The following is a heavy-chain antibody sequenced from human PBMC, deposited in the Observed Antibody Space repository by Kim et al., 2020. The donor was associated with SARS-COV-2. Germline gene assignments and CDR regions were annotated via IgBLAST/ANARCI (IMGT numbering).Heavy chain of an antibody. CDR3: AGETTVVTPSGGYYYYYYMDV. Sequence: GGSLRLSCAASGFTFSSYGMHWVRQAPGKGLEWVAVIWYDGSNKYYADSVKGRFTISRDNSKNTLYLQMNSLRAEDTAVYYCAGETTVVTPSGGYYYYYYMDVWGKGTTVTVSS. V-gene: IGHV3-33*01. D-gene: IGHD4-17*01. J-gene: IGHJ6*03. CDR2: IWYDGSNK. CDR1: GFTFSSYG.